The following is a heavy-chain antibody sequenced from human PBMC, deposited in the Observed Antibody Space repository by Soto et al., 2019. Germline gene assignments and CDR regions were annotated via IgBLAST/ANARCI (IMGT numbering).Heavy chain of an antibody. V-gene: IGHV4-59*08. J-gene: IGHJ5*02. CDR2: IYYSGST. D-gene: IGHD3-3*01. CDR3: ARQNDFWSGYYQFDP. Sequence: PSETLSLTCTVSGGSISSYYWSWIRQPPGKGLEWIGYIYYSGSTNYNPSLKSRVTISVDTSKNQFSLELSSVTAADTAVYYCARQNDFWSGYYQFDPWGQGTLVTVS. CDR1: GGSISSYY.